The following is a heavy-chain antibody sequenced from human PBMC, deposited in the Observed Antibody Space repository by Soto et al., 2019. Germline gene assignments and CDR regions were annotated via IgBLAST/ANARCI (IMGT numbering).Heavy chain of an antibody. D-gene: IGHD6-13*01. V-gene: IGHV3-23*01. Sequence: PGGSLRLSCTASGFTFSSHAMTWVRQAPGKGLEWVSGLSDSGDSIYYADSVKGRFTIYRDNSMNTLYLQMNTLRVEDTDVYYCAKVSSSWYAGFFDLWGQGTLVTVSS. CDR1: GFTFSSHA. J-gene: IGHJ4*02. CDR3: AKVSSSWYAGFFDL. CDR2: LSDSGDSI.